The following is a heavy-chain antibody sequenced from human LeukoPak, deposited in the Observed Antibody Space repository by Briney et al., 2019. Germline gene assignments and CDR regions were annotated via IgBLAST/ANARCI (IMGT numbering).Heavy chain of an antibody. CDR3: AKQYSSDWNGLAEYFQR. Sequence: QSGGSLRLSCTVSGFTVSSNSMSWVRQAPGKGLEWVSFIYSDNTHYSDSVKGRFTISRDNSKNTLYLQMNSLRAEDTAVYYCAKQYSSDWNGLAEYFQRWGQGTLLTVSS. V-gene: IGHV3-53*01. CDR2: IYSDNT. CDR1: GFTVSSNS. J-gene: IGHJ1*01. D-gene: IGHD6-19*01.